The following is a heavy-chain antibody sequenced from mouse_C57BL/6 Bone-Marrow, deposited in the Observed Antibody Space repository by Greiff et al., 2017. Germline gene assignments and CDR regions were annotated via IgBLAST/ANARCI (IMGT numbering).Heavy chain of an antibody. CDR2: IDPENGDT. V-gene: IGHV14-4*01. CDR3: TGQPLFDY. D-gene: IGHD6-1*01. J-gene: IGHJ2*01. Sequence: VQLKESGAELVRPGASVKLSCTASGFNIKDDYMHWVKQRPEQGLEWIGWIDPENGDTEYASKFQGKATITSDTSSTTAYLQLSSLTSEDTAVYYCTGQPLFDYWGQGTTLTVSS. CDR1: GFNIKDDY.